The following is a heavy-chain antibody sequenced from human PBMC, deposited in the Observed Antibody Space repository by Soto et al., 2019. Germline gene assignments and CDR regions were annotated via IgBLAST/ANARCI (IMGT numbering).Heavy chain of an antibody. CDR1: GDCISTYY. CDR2: VYYSGST. Sequence: ETLSLTGDVSGDCISTYYWSWIRQPPGKGLEWIGYVYYSGSTLYNPSLESRVTLSIDMSKKQVSLKLNSVIAADTAVYYCARTRMIESWIDYWGHGTLVTVSS. V-gene: IGHV4-59*01. J-gene: IGHJ4*01. D-gene: IGHD2-21*01. CDR3: ARTRMIESWIDY.